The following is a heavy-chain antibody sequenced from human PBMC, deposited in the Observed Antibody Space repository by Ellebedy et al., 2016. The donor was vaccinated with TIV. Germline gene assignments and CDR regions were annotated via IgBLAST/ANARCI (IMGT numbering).Heavy chain of an antibody. J-gene: IGHJ4*02. Sequence: MPSETLSLTCSVSGGSISSYYWSWIRQPPGKGLEWIGNIYYSGSTHYNPSLKSRVTISVDTSKNQFSLKLSSVTAADTAVFYCASGFSYGLLDYWGQGTLVAVSS. CDR1: GGSISSYY. D-gene: IGHD5-18*01. V-gene: IGHV4-59*01. CDR3: ASGFSYGLLDY. CDR2: IYYSGST.